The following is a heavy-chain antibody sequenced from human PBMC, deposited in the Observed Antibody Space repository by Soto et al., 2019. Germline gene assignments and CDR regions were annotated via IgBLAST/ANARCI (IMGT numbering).Heavy chain of an antibody. CDR2: IYPGDSEI. V-gene: IGHV5-51*01. Sequence: GESLKISCKASGYSFSSYWIGWVRQMPGKGLEWMGIIYPGDSEIRYSPSFQGQVTMSVDKSISTAYLQWNSLKASDTAMYYCARLLYSSTWEEYFQHWGQGTLVTVSS. D-gene: IGHD6-13*01. J-gene: IGHJ1*01. CDR3: ARLLYSSTWEEYFQH. CDR1: GYSFSSYW.